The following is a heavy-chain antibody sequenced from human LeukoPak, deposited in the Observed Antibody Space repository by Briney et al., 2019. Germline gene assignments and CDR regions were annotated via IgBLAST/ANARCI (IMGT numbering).Heavy chain of an antibody. CDR1: GFTFSSYS. D-gene: IGHD3-10*01. J-gene: IGHJ4*02. Sequence: GGSLRLSCAASGFTFSSYSMNWVRQAPGKGLEWVASISSRSSYIYSAYAVKGRFTISRANAKNSMSLQMHSRSAQTTAVDYFARDEGYGGCWGQGTPVTVSS. CDR3: ARDEGYGGC. V-gene: IGHV3-21*01. CDR2: ISSRSSYI.